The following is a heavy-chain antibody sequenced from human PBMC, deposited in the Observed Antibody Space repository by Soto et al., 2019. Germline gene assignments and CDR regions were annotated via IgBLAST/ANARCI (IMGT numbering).Heavy chain of an antibody. CDR3: ARVRAAAGIGEVFDP. J-gene: IGHJ5*02. CDR2: ISSSSSYI. D-gene: IGHD6-13*01. CDR1: GFTFSSYS. V-gene: IGHV3-21*04. Sequence: GGSLRLSCAASGFTFSSYSMNWVRQAPGKGLEWVSSISSSSSYIYYADSVKGRFTISRDNAKNSLYLQMNSLRAEDTAVYYCARVRAAAGIGEVFDPWGPGTLVTVSS.